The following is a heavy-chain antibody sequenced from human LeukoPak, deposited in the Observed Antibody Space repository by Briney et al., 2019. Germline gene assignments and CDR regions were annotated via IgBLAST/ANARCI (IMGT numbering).Heavy chain of an antibody. CDR2: IGRRGIST. CDR3: ARRLPYYGMDV. Sequence: GRSLRLSCAASGFTFRTYEMSWVRQAPGKGLEWVSNIGRRGISTWYADSVKSRFTISRDNAKNSLCLQMNSLTVEDTAVYYCARRLPYYGMDVWGKGTTVTVSS. J-gene: IGHJ6*04. CDR1: GFTFRTYE. V-gene: IGHV3-48*03.